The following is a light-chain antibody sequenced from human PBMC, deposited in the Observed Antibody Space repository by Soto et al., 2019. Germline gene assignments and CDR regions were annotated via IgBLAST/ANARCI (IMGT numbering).Light chain of an antibody. V-gene: IGLV2-14*01. CDR2: EVR. CDR1: SSDVGGYNY. CDR3: SAYTSSNTLL. Sequence: QSALTQPASVSGSPGQSITISCTGTSSDVGGYNYVSWNQQHPGKAPKLMIYEVRNRPPGVSNRCSGSKSGNPASLTIAGLQAEDEADYYCSAYTSSNTLLFGGGTKVTVL. J-gene: IGLJ3*02.